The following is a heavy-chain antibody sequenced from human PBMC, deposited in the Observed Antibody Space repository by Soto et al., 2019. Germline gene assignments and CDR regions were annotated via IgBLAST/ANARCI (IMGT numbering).Heavy chain of an antibody. CDR1: GGSFSRYY. CDR2: INHSGSP. CDR3: ARGGLYAYVWGSYRHNVVRAFDI. V-gene: IGHV4-34*01. J-gene: IGHJ3*02. D-gene: IGHD3-16*02. Sequence: SDTLSLTCPLYGGSFSRYYWIWIGQPPGKGRAWIGEINHSGSPNYTPCLSSQVTISVDTSKNQLSLKLSSVTAPDTAVYYCARGGLYAYVWGSYRHNVVRAFDIWGQGTMVTVSS.